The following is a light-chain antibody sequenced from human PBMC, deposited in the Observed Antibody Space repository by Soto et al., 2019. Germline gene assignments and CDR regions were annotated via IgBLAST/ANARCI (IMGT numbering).Light chain of an antibody. CDR3: QQRSNWPS. CDR2: DAS. J-gene: IGKJ5*01. V-gene: IGKV3-11*01. CDR1: QSVSSY. Sequence: EIVLTQSPATLSLSPVERATLSGRASQSVSSYLAWYQQKPGQAPRLLIYDASNRATGIPARFSGSGSGTDFTLTISSLEPEDFAVYYCQQRSNWPSFGQGTRLEI.